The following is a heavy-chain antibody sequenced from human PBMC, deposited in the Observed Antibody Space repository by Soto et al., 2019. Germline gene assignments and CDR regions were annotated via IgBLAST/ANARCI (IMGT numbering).Heavy chain of an antibody. CDR3: ARHPERIAEIGWFDP. J-gene: IGHJ5*02. D-gene: IGHD6-13*01. CDR2: ISSSSSTI. Sequence: EVQLVESGGGLVQPGGSLGVSCAASGFTFSSYSMNWVLQAPGKGLEWVSYISSSSSTIYYADSVKGRFTISRDNAKNSLYLQMNSLRAEDTAVYYCARHPERIAEIGWFDPWGQGTLVTVSS. CDR1: GFTFSSYS. V-gene: IGHV3-48*01.